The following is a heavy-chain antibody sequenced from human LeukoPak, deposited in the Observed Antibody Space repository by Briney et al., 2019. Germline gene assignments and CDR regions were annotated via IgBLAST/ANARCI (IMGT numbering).Heavy chain of an antibody. J-gene: IGHJ4*02. D-gene: IGHD3-3*01. CDR1: GYTFTSYG. V-gene: IGHV1-18*01. Sequence: ASVKVSCKASGYTFTSYGISWVRQAPGQGLEWMGWISAYNGNTNYAQKLQGRVTMTTDTSTSTAYLELRSLRSDDTAVYYCARARYYDFWSGYYRAYYFDYWVQGTLVTVSS. CDR3: ARARYYDFWSGYYRAYYFDY. CDR2: ISAYNGNT.